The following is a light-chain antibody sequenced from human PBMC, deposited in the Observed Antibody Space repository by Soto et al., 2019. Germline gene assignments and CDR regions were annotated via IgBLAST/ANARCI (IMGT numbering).Light chain of an antibody. CDR1: QSVSSN. CDR3: QQYNNWPPGIT. J-gene: IGKJ5*01. V-gene: IGKV3-15*01. CDR2: GAS. Sequence: EIVMTQSPATLSVSPGERATLSCRASQSVSSNLAWYQQKPGQAPRLLIYGASTRATGIPARFIGSGSGTEFTFTISSLQSEDFAVYYCQQYNNWPPGITFGQGTRLEIK.